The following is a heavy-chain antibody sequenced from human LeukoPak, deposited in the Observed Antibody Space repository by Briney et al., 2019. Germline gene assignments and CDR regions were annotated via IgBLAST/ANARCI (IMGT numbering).Heavy chain of an antibody. CDR2: IYYSGST. D-gene: IGHD3-3*01. J-gene: IGHJ4*02. CDR1: GGSISSYY. V-gene: IGHV4-59*12. Sequence: SETLSLTCTVSGGSISSYYWSWIRQPPGKGLEWIGYIYYSGSTNYNPSLKSRVTISVDRSKNQFSLKLSSVTAADTAVYYCARVKLRFLEFRWGQGTLVTVSS. CDR3: ARVKLRFLEFR.